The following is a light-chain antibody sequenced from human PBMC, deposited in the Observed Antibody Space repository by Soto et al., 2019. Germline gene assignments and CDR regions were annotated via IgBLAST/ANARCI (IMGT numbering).Light chain of an antibody. J-gene: IGKJ4*01. Sequence: AIRMTQSPSSLSASTGDRVTITCRASQGISSYLAWYQQKPGKAPKLLIYAASTLQSGVPSRLSGSGSGTDFTLTISCLQSEDCATYYGQQYYSYPLTFGGGTKVESK. CDR3: QQYYSYPLT. CDR1: QGISSY. V-gene: IGKV1-8*01. CDR2: AAS.